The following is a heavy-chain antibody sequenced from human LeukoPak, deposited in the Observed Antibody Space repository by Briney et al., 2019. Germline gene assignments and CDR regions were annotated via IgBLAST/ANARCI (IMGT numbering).Heavy chain of an antibody. CDR3: ASDYYGGNSVYFDY. V-gene: IGHV3-11*04. CDR2: ISGSGHDI. J-gene: IGHJ4*02. CDR1: GFTFSDSY. D-gene: IGHD4-23*01. Sequence: NAGGSLRLSCAASGFTFSDSYMTWVRQAPGKGVEWVAYISGSGHDINYSDSVKGRFTISRDNAKNSLYLQMNSLRAEDTAVYYCASDYYGGNSVYFDYWGQGTLVTVSS.